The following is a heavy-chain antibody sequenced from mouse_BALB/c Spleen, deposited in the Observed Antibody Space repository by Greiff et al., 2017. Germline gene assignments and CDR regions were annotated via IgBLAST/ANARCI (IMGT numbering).Heavy chain of an antibody. CDR3: ARGDYGNYGCFAY. CDR1: GFNIKDTY. V-gene: IGHV14-3*02. D-gene: IGHD2-1*01. Sequence: VQLQQSGAELVKPGASVKLSCTASGFNIKDTYMHWVKQRPEQGLEWIGRIDPANGNTKYDPKFQGKDTITADTSSNTAYLQLSSLTSVDTASYYCARGDYGNYGCFAYWGQGTLVTVSA. J-gene: IGHJ3*01. CDR2: IDPANGNT.